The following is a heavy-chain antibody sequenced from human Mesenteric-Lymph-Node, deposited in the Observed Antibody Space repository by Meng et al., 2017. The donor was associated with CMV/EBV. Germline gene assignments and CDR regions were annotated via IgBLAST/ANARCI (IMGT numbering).Heavy chain of an antibody. CDR2: IYHSGTT. V-gene: IGHV4-38-2*02. J-gene: IGHJ3*02. CDR1: GYSISSGYY. Sequence: SETLSLTCTVSGYSISSGYYWGWIRQPPGKGLEWIGSIYHSGTTYYNSSLKSRVTISVDTSKNQFSLKLRSVTAADTAVYYCARDYPYGVGNAFDIWGQGTMVTVSS. D-gene: IGHD3-3*01. CDR3: ARDYPYGVGNAFDI.